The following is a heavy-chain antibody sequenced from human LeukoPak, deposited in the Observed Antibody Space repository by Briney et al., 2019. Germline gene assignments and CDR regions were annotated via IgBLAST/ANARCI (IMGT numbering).Heavy chain of an antibody. D-gene: IGHD2-2*01. CDR1: GFTFSSYA. J-gene: IGHJ4*02. CDR3: AREGCCSSTSCYGADY. CDR2: ISYDGSNK. V-gene: IGHV3-30*04. Sequence: GGSLRLSCAASGFTFSSYAMHWVRQAPGKGLEWVAVISYDGSNKYYADSVKGRFTISSDNSKNTLYLQMYSLRAEDTAVYYCAREGCCSSTSCYGADYWGQGTLVTVSS.